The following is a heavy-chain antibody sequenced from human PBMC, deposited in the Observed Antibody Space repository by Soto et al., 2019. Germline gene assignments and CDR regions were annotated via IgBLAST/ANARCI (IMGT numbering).Heavy chain of an antibody. CDR1: GGTFSSYA. CDR2: IIPIFGTA. V-gene: IGHV1-69*01. D-gene: IGHD3-10*01. CDR3: AREGSGSALFDP. Sequence: QVQVVQSGAEVKKPGSSVKVSCKASGGTFSSYAISWVRQAPGQGLEWMGGIIPIFGTANFAQKFQGRVTITADESTSTAYMELSSLRSEDTAVYFCAREGSGSALFDPWGQGTLVTVSS. J-gene: IGHJ5*02.